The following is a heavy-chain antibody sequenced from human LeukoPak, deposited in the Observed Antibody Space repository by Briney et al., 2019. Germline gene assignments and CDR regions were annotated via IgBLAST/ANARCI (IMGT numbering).Heavy chain of an antibody. V-gene: IGHV4-34*01. J-gene: IGHJ4*02. CDR2: INHSGST. CDR3: ARGRRGDY. CDR1: GGSISSYY. Sequence: SSETLSLTCTVSGGSISSYYWSWIRQPPGKGLEWIGEINHSGSTNYNPSLKSRVTISVDTSKNQFSLKLSSVTAADTAVYYCARGRRGDYWGQGTLVTVSS.